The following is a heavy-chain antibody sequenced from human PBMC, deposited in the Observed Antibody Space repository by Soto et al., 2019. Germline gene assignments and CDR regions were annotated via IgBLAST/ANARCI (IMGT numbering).Heavy chain of an antibody. CDR1: GYTLTELS. CDR2: FDPEHGET. Sequence: ASVKVSGKVSGYTLTELSMHWVRPAPGKVLEWMGGFDPEHGETIYAQKFQGRVTMTEDTSTDTAYMELSSLGSEDTAVYYCATRGYCSSTSCYRYNWFDPWGQGTLVTVSS. CDR3: ATRGYCSSTSCYRYNWFDP. D-gene: IGHD2-2*02. V-gene: IGHV1-24*01. J-gene: IGHJ5*02.